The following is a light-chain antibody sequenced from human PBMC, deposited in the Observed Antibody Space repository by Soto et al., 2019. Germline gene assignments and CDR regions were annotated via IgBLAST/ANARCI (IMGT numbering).Light chain of an antibody. CDR2: QDR. J-gene: IGLJ2*01. Sequence: SYELTQPPSVSVSPGQTATITCSGDNLGHKYACWYQQKPGQSPVLVIYQDRKRPSGIPERFSGPNSGNTATLTISGTQAMDEADYYCQAWDSSTVVFGGGTKVTVL. V-gene: IGLV3-1*01. CDR1: NLGHKY. CDR3: QAWDSSTVV.